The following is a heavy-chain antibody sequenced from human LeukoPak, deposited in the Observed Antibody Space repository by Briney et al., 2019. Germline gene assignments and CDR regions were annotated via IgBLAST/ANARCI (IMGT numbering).Heavy chain of an antibody. J-gene: IGHJ4*02. Sequence: GGSLRLSCAASGFTFSSYGMHWVRQAPGKGLEWVAFIRYDGSNKYYADSVKGRFTISRDNSKNTLYLQMNSLRAEDTAVYYCARLGYSGYDAFDYWGQGTLVTVSS. V-gene: IGHV3-30*02. D-gene: IGHD5-12*01. CDR1: GFTFSSYG. CDR3: ARLGYSGYDAFDY. CDR2: IRYDGSNK.